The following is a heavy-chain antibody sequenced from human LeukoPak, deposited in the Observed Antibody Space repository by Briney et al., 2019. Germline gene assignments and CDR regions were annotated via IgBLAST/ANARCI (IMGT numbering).Heavy chain of an antibody. V-gene: IGHV3-30*04. CDR1: GFTFSSYA. Sequence: GRSLRLSCAASGFTFSSYAMHWVRQAPGKGLEWVAVISYDGSNKYYADSVKGRFTTSRDNSKNTLYLQMNSLRAEDTAVYYCALGASFDYWGQGTLVTVSS. CDR2: ISYDGSNK. J-gene: IGHJ4*02. D-gene: IGHD1-26*01. CDR3: ALGASFDY.